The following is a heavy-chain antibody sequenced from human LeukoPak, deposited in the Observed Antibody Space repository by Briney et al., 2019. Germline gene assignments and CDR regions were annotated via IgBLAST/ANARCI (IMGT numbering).Heavy chain of an antibody. CDR2: IYSDNT. CDR3: ARQAGAYSHPYDY. Sequence: PGGSLRLSCAASGFTFSSYWMSWVRQAPGKGLEWVSFIYSDNTHYSDSVKGRFTISRDNSKNTLYLQMNSLRAEDTAVYYCARQAGAYSHPYDYWGQGTLVTVSS. V-gene: IGHV3-66*04. CDR1: GFTFSSYW. J-gene: IGHJ4*02. D-gene: IGHD4/OR15-4a*01.